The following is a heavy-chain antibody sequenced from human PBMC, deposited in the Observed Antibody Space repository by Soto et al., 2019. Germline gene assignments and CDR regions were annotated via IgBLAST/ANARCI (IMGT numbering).Heavy chain of an antibody. CDR3: ASLPNCSGGSCNDY. CDR1: GFTFSSYW. D-gene: IGHD2-15*01. CDR2: INSDGSST. Sequence: EVQLVESGGGLVQPGGSLRLSCAASGFTFSSYWMHWVRQAPGKGLVWVSRINSDGSSTSYADSVKGRFTISRDNAKNTLYLQMNCLRAEDTAVYYCASLPNCSGGSCNDYWGQGTLVTVSS. V-gene: IGHV3-74*01. J-gene: IGHJ4*02.